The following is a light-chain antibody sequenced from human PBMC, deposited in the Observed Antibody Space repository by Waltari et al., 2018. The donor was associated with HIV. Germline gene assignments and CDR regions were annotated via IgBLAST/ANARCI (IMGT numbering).Light chain of an antibody. J-gene: IGLJ3*02. V-gene: IGLV2-14*03. CDR1: SSDVGGYNY. Sequence: QSALTQPASVSGSPGQSITISCPGTSSDVGGYNYVSCYQQHTGKAPKLMIYDVSNRPSGVSNRFAGSKSGNTASLTISGLQAEDEADYYCSSYTSSSTRVFGGGTKLTVL. CDR2: DVS. CDR3: SSYTSSSTRV.